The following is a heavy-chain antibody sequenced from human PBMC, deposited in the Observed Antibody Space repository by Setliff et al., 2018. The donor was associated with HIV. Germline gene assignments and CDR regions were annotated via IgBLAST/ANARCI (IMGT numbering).Heavy chain of an antibody. D-gene: IGHD2-15*01. Sequence: ASVKVSCKASGYAFSTYDINWVRQATGRGLEWMGWMNPNSGNTGYAQQFQGRITVTRNSSISTAYMDLSSLRSEDTAVYYCAIRREVVAAATTRRGLDIWGQGTMVTVSS. CDR2: MNPNSGNT. J-gene: IGHJ3*02. V-gene: IGHV1-8*02. CDR3: AIRREVVAAATTRRGLDI. CDR1: GYAFSTYD.